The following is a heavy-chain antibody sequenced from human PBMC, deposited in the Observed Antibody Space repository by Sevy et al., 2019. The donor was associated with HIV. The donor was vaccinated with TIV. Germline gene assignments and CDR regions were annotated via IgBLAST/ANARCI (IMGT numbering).Heavy chain of an antibody. V-gene: IGHV3-23*01. CDR2: INGNGRAT. CDR1: GFGFDTYA. CDR3: AKDGVVDITIFGLNIRHYWYFYV. J-gene: IGHJ2*01. Sequence: GGSLRLSCAASGFGFDTYAMSWVRQAPGKGLEWVSTINGNGRATYYADSVKDRFTISRDNSKKTLSLQMNSLRAEDTATYYCAKDGVVDITIFGLNIRHYWYFYVWGRGTLVTVSS. D-gene: IGHD3-3*01.